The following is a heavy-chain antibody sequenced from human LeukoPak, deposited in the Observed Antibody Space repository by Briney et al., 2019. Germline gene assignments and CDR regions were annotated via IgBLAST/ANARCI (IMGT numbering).Heavy chain of an antibody. CDR2: LSSTGGTR. CDR3: ARAARPKLRFLDFDY. J-gene: IGHJ4*02. Sequence: GGSLRLSCVASGFSFSTYDMNWVRRAPGKGLEWVSYLSSTGGTRYYANSVKGRFTISRDDAKNSLYLQISSLRAEDTAVYYCARAARPKLRFLDFDYWGQGTLLTVSS. D-gene: IGHD3-3*01. V-gene: IGHV3-48*01. CDR1: GFSFSTYD.